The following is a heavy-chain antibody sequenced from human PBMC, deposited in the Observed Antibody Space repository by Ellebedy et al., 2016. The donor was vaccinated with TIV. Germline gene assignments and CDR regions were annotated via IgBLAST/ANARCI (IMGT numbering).Heavy chain of an antibody. J-gene: IGHJ2*01. Sequence: GGSLRLXCAASGVTVSNNYMSWVRQAPGKGLEWVSVMYSGGGTFYADSVKGRFTISRDNSKNTVYLQMNSLRADDTAVYYCARDPYYGFGYFDLWGRGTLVTVSS. CDR1: GVTVSNNY. CDR2: MYSGGGT. V-gene: IGHV3-53*01. CDR3: ARDPYYGFGYFDL. D-gene: IGHD3-10*01.